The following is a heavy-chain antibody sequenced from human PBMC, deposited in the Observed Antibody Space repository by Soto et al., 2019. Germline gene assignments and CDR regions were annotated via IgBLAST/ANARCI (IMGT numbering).Heavy chain of an antibody. D-gene: IGHD1-26*01. J-gene: IGHJ4*02. CDR3: ARERGAGTYQGFDY. CDR1: GGSISTNNW. V-gene: IGHV4-4*02. CDR2: IYHSGNT. Sequence: VQLQESGPGLVKPSGTLSLTCAVSGGSISTNNWWHWVRQPPGKGLEWIGEIYHSGNTNYSPSLKSRVTMSVDQSKNQFSLSLTSVTAADTAVYYCARERGAGTYQGFDYWGQGTLVTVSS.